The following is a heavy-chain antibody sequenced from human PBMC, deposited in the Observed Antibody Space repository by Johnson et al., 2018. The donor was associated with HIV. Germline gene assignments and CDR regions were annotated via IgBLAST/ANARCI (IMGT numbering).Heavy chain of an antibody. V-gene: IGHV3-15*01. D-gene: IGHD7-27*01. J-gene: IGHJ3*02. CDR1: GFTFSSYW. CDR2: IKSKTDGGTT. Sequence: VQLVESGGGLVQPGGSLRLSCAASGFTFSSYWMSWVRQAPGKGLEWVGRIKSKTDGGTTDYAAPVKGRFTISRDDSKNTLYLQMNSLRAEDTAVYYCARDETITGDGAFDIWGQGTMVTVSS. CDR3: ARDETITGDGAFDI.